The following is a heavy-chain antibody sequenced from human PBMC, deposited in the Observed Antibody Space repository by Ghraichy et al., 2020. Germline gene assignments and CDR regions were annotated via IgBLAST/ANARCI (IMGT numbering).Heavy chain of an antibody. V-gene: IGHV4-39*01. CDR2: LYYSGNTT. CDR1: GGSISSSSYY. Sequence: SETLSLTCTVSGGSISSSSYYWGWIRQPPGKGLEWIGSLYYSGNTTYYNPSLKSRVTISVDTSKNQFSLKLTSVTAADTGVYYCAKTPGMRSCWFDPWGQGTLVTVSS. J-gene: IGHJ5*02. D-gene: IGHD4-23*01. CDR3: AKTPGMRSCWFDP.